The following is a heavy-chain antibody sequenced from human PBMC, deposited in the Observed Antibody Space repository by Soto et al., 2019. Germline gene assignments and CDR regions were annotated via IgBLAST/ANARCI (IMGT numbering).Heavy chain of an antibody. Sequence: QVQLQESGPGLVKPSQTLSLTCTVSGGSISSGDYYWSWIRQPPGKGLEWIGYIYYSGSTYYNPSLKSRATIAVDTSKNQSSLKISSVTAADTAVYYCASGGVVRGVITHFDYWGQGTLVTVSS. J-gene: IGHJ4*02. CDR2: IYYSGST. CDR1: GGSISSGDYY. CDR3: ASGGVVRGVITHFDY. D-gene: IGHD3-10*01. V-gene: IGHV4-30-4*01.